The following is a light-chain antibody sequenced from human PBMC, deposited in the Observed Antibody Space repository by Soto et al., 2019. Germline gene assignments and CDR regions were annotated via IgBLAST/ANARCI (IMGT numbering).Light chain of an antibody. CDR1: QSVGSY. CDR2: DAS. V-gene: IGKV3-11*01. Sequence: EIVLIQSPATLSLTPGERATHSCRASQSVGSYLAWYQHKPGQAPRLLISDASNRATGIPARFSGSGSETDFTLTISSLEPEDSAVYYCQQRSNWPSLTFGGGTKVDIK. CDR3: QQRSNWPSLT. J-gene: IGKJ4*01.